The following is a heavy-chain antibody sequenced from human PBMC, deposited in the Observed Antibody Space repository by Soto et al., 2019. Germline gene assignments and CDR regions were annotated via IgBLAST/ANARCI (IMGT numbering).Heavy chain of an antibody. CDR1: GFTFSSYA. V-gene: IGHV3-23*01. D-gene: IGHD4-4*01. J-gene: IGHJ5*02. CDR3: AKEGPLTTVTTGWFDP. CDR2: ISGSGGST. Sequence: GGSLRLSCAASGFTFSSYAMSWVRQAPGKGLEWVSAISGSGGSTYYADSVKGRFTISRDNSKNTLYLQMNSLRAEDTAVYYCAKEGPLTTVTTGWFDPWGQGTLVTVSS.